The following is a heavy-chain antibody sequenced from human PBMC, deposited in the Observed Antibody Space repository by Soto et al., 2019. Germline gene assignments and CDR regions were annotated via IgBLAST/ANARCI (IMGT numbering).Heavy chain of an antibody. J-gene: IGHJ4*02. CDR3: AKDIEWYSSSQVDY. CDR2: ISYDGSNK. Sequence: GGSLRLSCAASGFTFSSYGMHWVRQAPGKGLEWVAVISYDGSNKYYADSVKGRFTISRDNSKNTLYLQMNSLRAEDTAVYYCAKDIEWYSSSQVDYWGQGTLVTVSS. D-gene: IGHD6-13*01. V-gene: IGHV3-30*18. CDR1: GFTFSSYG.